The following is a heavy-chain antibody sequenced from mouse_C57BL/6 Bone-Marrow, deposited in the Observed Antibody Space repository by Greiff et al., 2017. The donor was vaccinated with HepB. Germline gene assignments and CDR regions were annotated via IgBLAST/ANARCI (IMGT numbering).Heavy chain of an antibody. D-gene: IGHD1-1*01. Sequence: VQLVESGAELARPGASVKLSCKASGYTFTSYGISWVKQRTGQGLEWIGEIYPRSGNTYYNEKFKGKATLTADKSSSTAYMELRSLTSEDSAVYFCAKSPYYYGSLRRLWGQGTTLTVSS. CDR1: GYTFTSYG. CDR2: IYPRSGNT. J-gene: IGHJ2*01. V-gene: IGHV1-81*01. CDR3: AKSPYYYGSLRRL.